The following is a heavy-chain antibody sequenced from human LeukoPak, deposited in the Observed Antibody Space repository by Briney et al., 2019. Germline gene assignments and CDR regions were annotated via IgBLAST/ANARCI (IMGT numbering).Heavy chain of an antibody. V-gene: IGHV3-7*01. D-gene: IGHD3-16*01. CDR2: INPDGSQK. J-gene: IGHJ6*03. CDR3: ASGGSYYYYYMDV. Sequence: GGSLRLSCAASGFSFSIHWMTWVRQAPGKGLERVAKINPDGSQKYYLDSVRGRFTIARDISKNTLYLQMNSLRAEDTAVYYCASGGSYYYYYMDVWGKGTTATVSS. CDR1: GFSFSIHW.